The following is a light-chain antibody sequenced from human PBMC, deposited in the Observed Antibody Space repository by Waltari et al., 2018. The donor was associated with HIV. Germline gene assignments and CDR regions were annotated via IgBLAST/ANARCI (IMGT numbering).Light chain of an antibody. CDR2: SDS. CDR3: YFAADNKAI. CDR1: DLAKKS. J-gene: IGLJ2*01. Sequence: SYELTQPSSVSVSPGPTARITCSGDDLAKKSARWFQQTPGQAPALVIYSDSARPSGIPVRFSGSSSGTTVTLSISGAQVEDEADYYCYFAADNKAIFGGGTRLTVL. V-gene: IGLV3-27*01.